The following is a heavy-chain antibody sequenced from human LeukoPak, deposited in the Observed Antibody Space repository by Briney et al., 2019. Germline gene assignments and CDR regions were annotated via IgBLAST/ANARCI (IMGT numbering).Heavy chain of an antibody. J-gene: IGHJ4*01. V-gene: IGHV3-48*01. CDR1: GFSFSSYN. CDR2: ISSSSVTI. D-gene: IGHD1-26*01. CDR3: AREGRSGSYLGRFDP. Sequence: GGSLRLSCAASGFSFSSYNMNWVRQAPGKGLEWVSHISSSSVTISYADSVKGRFTISRDNAKNSLYLQMNSLRAEDTAVYYCAREGRSGSYLGRFDPWGQGTLVTVSS.